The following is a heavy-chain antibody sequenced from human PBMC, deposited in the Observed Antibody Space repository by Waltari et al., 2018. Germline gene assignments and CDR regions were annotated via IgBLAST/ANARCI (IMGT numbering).Heavy chain of an antibody. CDR1: GGSFSGYY. V-gene: IGHV4-34*01. D-gene: IGHD3-10*01. CDR2: INHSGST. CDR3: ASSRGLHTSGSYYNYAYYYYGMDV. Sequence: QVQLQQWGAGLLKPSETLSLTCAVYGGSFSGYYWSWIRQPPGKGLEWIGEINHSGSTNYNPSLKSRVTISVDTSKNQFSLKLSSVTAADTAVYYCASSRGLHTSGSYYNYAYYYYGMDVWGQGTTVTVSS. J-gene: IGHJ6*02.